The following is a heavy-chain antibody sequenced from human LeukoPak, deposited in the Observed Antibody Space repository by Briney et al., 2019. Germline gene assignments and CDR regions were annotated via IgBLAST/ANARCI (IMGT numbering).Heavy chain of an antibody. CDR3: ARDAERNDVSAFDI. Sequence: SETLSLTCTVSAGSISSYYWRWIRQPPGKGLEWIGYIYYSGSTNYNPSLKSRVTISVDTSKNQFSLKLSSVTAADTAVYYCARDAERNDVSAFDIWGQGTMVTVSS. V-gene: IGHV4-59*01. J-gene: IGHJ3*02. D-gene: IGHD1-1*01. CDR2: IYYSGST. CDR1: AGSISSYY.